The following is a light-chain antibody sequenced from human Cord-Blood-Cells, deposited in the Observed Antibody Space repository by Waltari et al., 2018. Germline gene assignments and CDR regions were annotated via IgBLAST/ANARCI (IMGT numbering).Light chain of an antibody. Sequence: EIVMTQSPATLSVSPGERATHSCRASQSVNSNLASYQQTPGHAPRPLIDGASTRATGIPARFSGSGAGTEFTLTISSLQSEDFAVYYCQQYNNLPPLTFGGGTKVEIK. CDR1: QSVNSN. CDR3: QQYNNLPPLT. J-gene: IGKJ4*01. CDR2: GAS. V-gene: IGKV3-15*01.